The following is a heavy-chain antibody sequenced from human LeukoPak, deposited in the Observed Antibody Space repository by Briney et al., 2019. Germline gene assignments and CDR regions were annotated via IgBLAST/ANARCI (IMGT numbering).Heavy chain of an antibody. CDR3: ARDKPKSDYRGDNWFDP. J-gene: IGHJ5*02. V-gene: IGHV4-39*07. Sequence: SETLSLTCTVSGGSISSSSYYWGWIRQPPGKGLEWIGSIYYSGSTYYNPSLKSRVTISVDTSKNQFSLKLSSVTAADTAVYYCARDKPKSDYRGDNWFDPWGQGTLVTVSS. CDR2: IYYSGST. CDR1: GGSISSSSYY. D-gene: IGHD4-11*01.